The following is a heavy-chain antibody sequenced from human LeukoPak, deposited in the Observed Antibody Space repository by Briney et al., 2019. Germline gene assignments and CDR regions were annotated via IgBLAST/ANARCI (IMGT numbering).Heavy chain of an antibody. D-gene: IGHD2-21*01. CDR1: GGSISSGGYY. J-gene: IGHJ4*02. CDR2: IYNSGST. Sequence: SQTLSIICTVSGGSISSGGYYWSWIRQPPGKGLEWIGYIYNSGSTYYNPSLQSRVTISVDRSKNQFSLKLSSMTAADTAVYYCARRAVIAGYFDNWGQGTLVTVSS. V-gene: IGHV4-30-2*01. CDR3: ARRAVIAGYFDN.